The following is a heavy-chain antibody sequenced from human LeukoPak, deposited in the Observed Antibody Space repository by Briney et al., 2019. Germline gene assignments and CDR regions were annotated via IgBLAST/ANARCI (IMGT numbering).Heavy chain of an antibody. Sequence: GGSLRLSCAASGFSFNDYWMSWVRQAPGKGLEWVAIINKDGSEKYYVDSVKGRFTISRDNAKNSLYLQMNRLRAEDTAVYYCARRRGDVWGQGTTVTVSS. CDR3: ARRRGDV. J-gene: IGHJ6*02. CDR1: GFSFNDYW. D-gene: IGHD3-10*01. V-gene: IGHV3-7*04. CDR2: INKDGSEK.